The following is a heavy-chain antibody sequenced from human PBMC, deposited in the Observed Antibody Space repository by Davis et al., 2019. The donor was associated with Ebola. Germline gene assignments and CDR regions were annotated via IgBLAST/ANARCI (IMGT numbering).Heavy chain of an antibody. V-gene: IGHV3-74*01. CDR1: GFSISTYW. D-gene: IGHD3-3*01. J-gene: IGHJ6*02. CDR3: ARVRGNFWSGYSGMDV. Sequence: PSETLSLTCAASGFSISTYWMHWVRQAPGKGLVWVSRIIGDGSGTYYADSVKGRLTISRDNAKNTLYLQMNSLRVEDTAVYYCARVRGNFWSGYSGMDVWGQGTTVTVSS. CDR2: IIGDGSGT.